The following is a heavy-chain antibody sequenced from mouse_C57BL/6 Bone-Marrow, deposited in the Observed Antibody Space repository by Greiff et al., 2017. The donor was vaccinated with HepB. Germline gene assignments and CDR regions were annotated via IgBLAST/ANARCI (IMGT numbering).Heavy chain of an antibody. Sequence: EVKLVESGGGLVQPGGSLKLSCAASGFTFSDYGMAWVRQAPRKGPEWVAFISNLAYSIYYADTVTGRFTISRENAKNTLYLEMSSLRSEDTAMYYCARHGGSDYFDYWGQGTTLTVSS. CDR3: ARHGGSDYFDY. V-gene: IGHV5-15*04. CDR2: ISNLAYSI. D-gene: IGHD3-2*02. CDR1: GFTFSDYG. J-gene: IGHJ2*01.